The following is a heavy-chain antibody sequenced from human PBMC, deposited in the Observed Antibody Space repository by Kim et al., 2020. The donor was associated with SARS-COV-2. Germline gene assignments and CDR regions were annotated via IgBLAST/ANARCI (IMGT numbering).Heavy chain of an antibody. D-gene: IGHD2-2*01. CDR3: ARHATKGYCSSTSCYPQWWFDP. CDR1: GGSISSSSYY. Sequence: SETLSLTCTVSGGSISSSSYYWGWIRQPPGKGLEWIGSIYYSGSTYYNPSLKSRVTISVDTSKNQFSLKLSSVTAADTAVYYCARHATKGYCSSTSCYPQWWFDPWGQGTLVTVSS. J-gene: IGHJ5*02. V-gene: IGHV4-39*01. CDR2: IYYSGST.